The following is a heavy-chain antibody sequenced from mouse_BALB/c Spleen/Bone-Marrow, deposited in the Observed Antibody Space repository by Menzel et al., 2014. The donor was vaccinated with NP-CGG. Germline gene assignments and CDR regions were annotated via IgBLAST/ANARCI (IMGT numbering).Heavy chain of an antibody. D-gene: IGHD3-2*01. Sequence: VQLQESGPELVKPGALVKISCKASGYTFTSYDINWVKQRPGQGLEWIGWIYPGDGSTKYNEKFKGKAILTADKSSSTDYMQLSSLTSENSAVYFCARSGDSSGYGFAYWGQGTLVTVSA. V-gene: IGHV1S56*01. J-gene: IGHJ3*01. CDR2: IYPGDGST. CDR1: GYTFTSYD. CDR3: ARSGDSSGYGFAY.